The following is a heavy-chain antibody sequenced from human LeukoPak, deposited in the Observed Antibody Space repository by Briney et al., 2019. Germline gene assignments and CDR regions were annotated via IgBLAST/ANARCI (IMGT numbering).Heavy chain of an antibody. D-gene: IGHD2-15*01. CDR2: ILSYGTTD. J-gene: IGHJ4*02. V-gene: IGHV3-30*02. Sequence: WVYLILSYGTTDYYTDSVQGRFTVSRDDSKNTVYLKLSSLRPGDTAVYYCVKDAPLLQSNWGQGSQVTVSS. CDR3: VKDAPLLQSN.